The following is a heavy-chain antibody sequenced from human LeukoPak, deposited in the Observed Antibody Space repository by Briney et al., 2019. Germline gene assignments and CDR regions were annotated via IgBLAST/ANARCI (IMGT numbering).Heavy chain of an antibody. J-gene: IGHJ4*02. CDR1: GASISSYY. Sequence: SETLSLTCTVSGASISSYYWSWIRQPPGKGLEWIAYIYYRGITSYNPSLKSRVSISVDTSKNQISLKLSSVTAADTAVYYCARDKGSGWYGVDYWGQGALITVSS. V-gene: IGHV4-59*12. D-gene: IGHD6-19*01. CDR3: ARDKGSGWYGVDY. CDR2: IYYRGIT.